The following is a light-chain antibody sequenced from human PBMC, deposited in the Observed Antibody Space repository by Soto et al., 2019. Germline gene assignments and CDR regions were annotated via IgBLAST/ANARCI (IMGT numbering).Light chain of an antibody. CDR1: QTVDSY. J-gene: IGKJ1*01. V-gene: IGKV3-20*01. CDR2: DAS. CDR3: QQYGSSPWT. Sequence: EIVLTQSPATLSLSPGERATLSCRASQTVDSYLVWYQQKPGQAPRLLIYDASIRATGIPARFSGSGSGTDFTLTISRLEPEDFAVNYCQQYGSSPWTFAQGTKVKIK.